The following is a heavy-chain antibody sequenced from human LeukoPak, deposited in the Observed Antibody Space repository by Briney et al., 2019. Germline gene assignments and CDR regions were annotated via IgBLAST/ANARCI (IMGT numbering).Heavy chain of an antibody. CDR1: GGSISSYY. D-gene: IGHD6-6*01. V-gene: IGHV4-59*01. CDR3: ARGPHSSSSPNYAFDI. J-gene: IGHJ3*02. CDR2: IYYSGST. Sequence: SETLSLTCTVSGGSISSYYWSWIRQPPGKGLEWIGYIYYSGSTNYNPSLKSRVTISVDTSKNQFSLKLSSVTAADTAVYYCARGPHSSSSPNYAFDIWGQGTMVTVSS.